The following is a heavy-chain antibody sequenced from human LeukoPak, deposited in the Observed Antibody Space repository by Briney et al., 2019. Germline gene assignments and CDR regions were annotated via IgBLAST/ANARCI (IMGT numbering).Heavy chain of an antibody. CDR2: IYTSGST. D-gene: IGHD6-19*01. Sequence: SETLSLTCTVSGVSISSGSYYWRWIRQPAGKGLEWIGRIYTSGSTNYNPSLKSRVTISVDTSKNQFSLKLSSGTAADTGVYYCARLRAGYSSGWYDYWGQGTLVTVSS. V-gene: IGHV4-61*02. J-gene: IGHJ4*02. CDR1: GVSISSGSYY. CDR3: ARLRAGYSSGWYDY.